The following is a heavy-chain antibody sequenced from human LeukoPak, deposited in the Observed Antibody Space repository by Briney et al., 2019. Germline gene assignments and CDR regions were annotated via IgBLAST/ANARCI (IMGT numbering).Heavy chain of an antibody. J-gene: IGHJ6*04. Sequence: ASVKVSCKASGGTFSSYAISWVRQAPGQGLEWMGGIIPIFGTANYAQKFQGRVTITADKSTSTAYMELSSLRSEDTAVYYCARDAGGCSSTSCYQRYHYYYGMDVWGKGTTVTVSS. V-gene: IGHV1-69*06. D-gene: IGHD2-2*01. CDR1: GGTFSSYA. CDR2: IIPIFGTA. CDR3: ARDAGGCSSTSCYQRYHYYYGMDV.